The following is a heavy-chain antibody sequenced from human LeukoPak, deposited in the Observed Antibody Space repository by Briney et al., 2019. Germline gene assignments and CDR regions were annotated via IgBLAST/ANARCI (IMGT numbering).Heavy chain of an antibody. CDR1: GFSFDICA. D-gene: IGHD4-23*01. CDR3: AKDATPRNSIWDYFGK. Sequence: GGSLSLSCVASGFSFDICAMSWVRQAPGKGPEWVSSIGGPTETFYADSMKGRFSVSRDNSQNTLYLQMNSLRAEDTAVYYCAKDATPRNSIWDYFGKWGQGALVTVS. J-gene: IGHJ4*02. V-gene: IGHV3-23*01. CDR2: IGGPTET.